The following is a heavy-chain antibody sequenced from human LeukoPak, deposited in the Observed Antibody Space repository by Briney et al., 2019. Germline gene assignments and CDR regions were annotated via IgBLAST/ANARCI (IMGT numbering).Heavy chain of an antibody. D-gene: IGHD2-2*02. CDR1: GYSISSGYY. CDR2: IYHSGST. CDR3: ARGRIPNFDP. J-gene: IGHJ5*02. V-gene: IGHV4-38-2*01. Sequence: SETLSLTCAVSGYSISSGYYWGWIRQPPGKGLEWIGSIYHSGSTYYNPSLKSRVTISVDTSKNQFSLKLSSVTAADTAVYYCARGRIPNFDPWGQGTLVTVSS.